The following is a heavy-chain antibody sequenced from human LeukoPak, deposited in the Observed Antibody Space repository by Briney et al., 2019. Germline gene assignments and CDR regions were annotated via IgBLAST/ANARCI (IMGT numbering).Heavy chain of an antibody. CDR3: AREGISSGTLDY. D-gene: IGHD6-19*01. V-gene: IGHV4-4*07. J-gene: IGHJ4*02. CDR2: IYTSVST. Sequence: SETLSLTCTVSGGSISSYYWSWIRQPAGKGLEWIGRIYTSVSTNYNPSLTSRVTISVDTSKNQFSLKMSSVTAADTAVYYCAREGISSGTLDYWGQGTLVTVSS. CDR1: GGSISSYY.